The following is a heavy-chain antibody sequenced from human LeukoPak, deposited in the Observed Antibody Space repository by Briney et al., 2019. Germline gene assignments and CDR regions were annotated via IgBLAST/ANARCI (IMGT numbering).Heavy chain of an antibody. CDR1: GFTFSSYA. J-gene: IGHJ3*02. CDR3: ARKPYYYDSSGYYPDAFDI. D-gene: IGHD3-22*01. V-gene: IGHV3-23*01. CDR2: ISGSGGST. Sequence: GGSLRLSCAASGFTFSSYAMSWVRQAPGKGLEWVSAISGSGGSTYYADSVKGRFTISRDNAKNSLYLQMNSLRAEDTAVYYCARKPYYYDSSGYYPDAFDIWGQGTMVTVSS.